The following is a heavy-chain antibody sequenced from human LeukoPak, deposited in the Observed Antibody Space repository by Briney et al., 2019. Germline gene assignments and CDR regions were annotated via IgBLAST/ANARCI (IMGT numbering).Heavy chain of an antibody. CDR2: IYPDDSDT. CDR1: EYSFPNYC. D-gene: IGHD6-13*01. CDR3: AIGRGGQQLGDY. J-gene: IGHJ4*02. Sequence: GETLKISCKHSEYSFPNYCIGWVRQMPGKGLEWMGIIYPDDSDTRYSPSFQGQVTISADKSISTAYLQWSSLKASDTAMYYCAIGRGGQQLGDYWGQGTLVTVSS. V-gene: IGHV5-51*01.